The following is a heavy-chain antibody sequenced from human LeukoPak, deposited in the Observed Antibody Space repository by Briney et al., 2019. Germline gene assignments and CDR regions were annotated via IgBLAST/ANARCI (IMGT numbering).Heavy chain of an antibody. J-gene: IGHJ4*02. Sequence: NASETLSLTCTVSSGSISTSNYYWGWVRQPPGKALEWIGNIFYSGSTSYNPSLKSRVTISVDTSKNQFSLKLSSVTAADTAVYYCARVGGSGWIFDYWGQGTLVTVSS. CDR1: SGSISTSNYY. CDR3: ARVGGSGWIFDY. CDR2: IFYSGST. D-gene: IGHD6-19*01. V-gene: IGHV4-39*07.